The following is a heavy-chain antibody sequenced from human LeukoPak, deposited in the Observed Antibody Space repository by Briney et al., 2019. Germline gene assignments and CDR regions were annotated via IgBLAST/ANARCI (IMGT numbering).Heavy chain of an antibody. Sequence: ASVKVSCKASVGTFSSYAISWVRQAPGQGLEWMGGIIPIFGTANYAQKFQGRVTITTDESTSTAYMELSSLRSEDTAVYYCAREGYDGDYMLRSFDIWGQGTMVTVSS. CDR1: VGTFSSYA. J-gene: IGHJ3*02. V-gene: IGHV1-69*05. D-gene: IGHD4-17*01. CDR3: AREGYDGDYMLRSFDI. CDR2: IIPIFGTA.